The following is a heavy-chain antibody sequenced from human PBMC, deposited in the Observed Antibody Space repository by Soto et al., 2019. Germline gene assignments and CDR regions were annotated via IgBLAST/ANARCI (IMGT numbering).Heavy chain of an antibody. J-gene: IGHJ5*02. CDR2: IVVGSGNT. Sequence: SEKVSCKASGFTFTSPAVQWVRQARGQRLEWIGWIVVGSGNTNYAQKFQERVTITRDMSTSTAYMELSSLRSEDTAVYYCAAEVPPARTFAHYP. V-gene: IGHV1-58*01. D-gene: IGHD6-6*01. CDR1: GFTFTSPA. CDR3: AAEVPPARTFAHYP.